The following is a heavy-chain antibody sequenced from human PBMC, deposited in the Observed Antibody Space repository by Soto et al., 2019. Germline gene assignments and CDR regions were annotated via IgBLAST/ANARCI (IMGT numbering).Heavy chain of an antibody. Sequence: QVQLVQSGAEMKKPGSSVKVSCQSSGGTFNTYAMNWVRQAPGQGPEWMGDISPMFGAANYAPKFQGRVTITPDESTGTSSTQWSSLTSEGTALYFCAREVQVHTPAFVYWGQGTLVTVSS. J-gene: IGHJ4*02. V-gene: IGHV1-69*19. D-gene: IGHD3-10*01. CDR1: GGTFNTYA. CDR2: ISPMFGAA. CDR3: AREVQVHTPAFVY.